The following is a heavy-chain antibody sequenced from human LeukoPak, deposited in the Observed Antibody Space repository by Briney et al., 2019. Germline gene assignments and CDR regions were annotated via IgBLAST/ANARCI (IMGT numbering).Heavy chain of an antibody. Sequence: GGSLRLSCAASGFTFDDYAMHWVRQAPGKGLEWVSLISWDGGSTYYADSVKGRFTISRDNSKNSLYLQMNSLRAEDTAVYYCALCEGGIAARTLDYWGQGTLVTVSS. V-gene: IGHV3-43D*03. J-gene: IGHJ4*02. D-gene: IGHD6-6*01. CDR2: ISWDGGST. CDR3: ALCEGGIAARTLDY. CDR1: GFTFDDYA.